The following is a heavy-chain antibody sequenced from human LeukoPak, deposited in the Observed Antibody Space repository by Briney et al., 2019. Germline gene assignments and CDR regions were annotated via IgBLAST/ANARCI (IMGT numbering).Heavy chain of an antibody. D-gene: IGHD1-26*01. J-gene: IGHJ4*02. Sequence: SETLSLTCTLSLVSITIYYSSSIRQPPGKGLEWIGYIYYSGSTNYNPSLKSRVTISVDTSKNQFSLKLSSVTAADTSVSYCAGGTRSFDYWGQGTLVTVSS. CDR2: IYYSGST. V-gene: IGHV4-59*08. CDR3: AGGTRSFDY. CDR1: LVSITIYY.